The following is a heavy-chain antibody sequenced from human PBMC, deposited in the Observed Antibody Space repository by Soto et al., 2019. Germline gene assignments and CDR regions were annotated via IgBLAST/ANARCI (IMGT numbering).Heavy chain of an antibody. J-gene: IGHJ6*03. CDR1: GGSISSSSYY. Sequence: QLQLQESGPGLVKPSETLSLTCTVSGGSISSSSYYWGWIRQPPGKGLEWIGSIYYSGSTYYNPSLKSRVTISVDTSKNQFSLKLSSVTAADTAVYYCARQLAVYGDRRYYYYYYMDVWGKGTTVTVSS. V-gene: IGHV4-39*01. CDR3: ARQLAVYGDRRYYYYYYMDV. D-gene: IGHD4-17*01. CDR2: IYYSGST.